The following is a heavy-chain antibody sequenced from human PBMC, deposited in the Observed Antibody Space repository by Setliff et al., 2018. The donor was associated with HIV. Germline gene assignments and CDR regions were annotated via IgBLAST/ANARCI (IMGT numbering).Heavy chain of an antibody. D-gene: IGHD6-13*01. V-gene: IGHV1-18*01. J-gene: IGHJ6*02. Sequence: ASVKVSCKASGYTFTSYGISWVRQAPGQGLEWMGWISAYNGNTNYAQKLQGRVTITADHSTTTTYMELTSLRADDTAVYYCVRVGHSSSYHYYGMDVWGQGTTVTVSS. CDR2: ISAYNGNT. CDR1: GYTFTSYG. CDR3: VRVGHSSSYHYYGMDV.